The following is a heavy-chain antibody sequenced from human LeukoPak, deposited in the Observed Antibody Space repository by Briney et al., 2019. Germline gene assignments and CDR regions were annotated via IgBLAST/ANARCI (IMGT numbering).Heavy chain of an antibody. CDR1: GGSIRSYY. CDR3: ARDFPSGAVDY. V-gene: IGHV4-59*12. Sequence: SETLSLTCTVSGGSIRSYYWSWIRQPPGKGLEWIGSIYYSGSTYYNPSLKSRVTISVDTSKNQFSLKLSSVTAADTAVYYCARDFPSGAVDYWGQGTLVTVSS. D-gene: IGHD3-10*01. CDR2: IYYSGST. J-gene: IGHJ4*02.